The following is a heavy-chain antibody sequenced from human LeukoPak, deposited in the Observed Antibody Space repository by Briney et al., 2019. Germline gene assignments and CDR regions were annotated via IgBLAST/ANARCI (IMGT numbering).Heavy chain of an antibody. J-gene: IGHJ5*02. D-gene: IGHD6-19*01. V-gene: IGHV4-59*01. CDR1: GGSISSYY. CDR2: IYYSGST. Sequence: SETLSLTCTVSGGSISSYYWSRIRQPPGKGLEWIGYIYYSGSTNYNPSLKSRVTISVDTSKNQFSPKLSSVTAADTAVYYCARVPYSSGWVWFDPWGQGTLVTVSS. CDR3: ARVPYSSGWVWFDP.